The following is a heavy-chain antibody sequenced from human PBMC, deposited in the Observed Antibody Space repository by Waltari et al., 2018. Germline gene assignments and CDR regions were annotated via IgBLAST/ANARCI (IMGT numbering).Heavy chain of an antibody. D-gene: IGHD3-22*01. V-gene: IGHV4-59*01. Sequence: QVQLQESGPGLVKPSETLSLTCTVSGGSISSYYWSWIRQPPGKGLEWIGYIYYSGSTNYNPPLKSRVTISVDTSKNQFSLKLSSVTAADTAVYYCARYNYYDSSGYYDYWGQGTLVTVSS. J-gene: IGHJ4*02. CDR1: GGSISSYY. CDR3: ARYNYYDSSGYYDY. CDR2: IYYSGST.